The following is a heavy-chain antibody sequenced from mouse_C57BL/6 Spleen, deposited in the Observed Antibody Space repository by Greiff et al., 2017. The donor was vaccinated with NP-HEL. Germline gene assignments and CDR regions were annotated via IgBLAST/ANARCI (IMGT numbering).Heavy chain of an antibody. CDR2: INPNNGGT. CDR3: ARSPYYYGSSPLAMDY. V-gene: IGHV1-22*01. D-gene: IGHD1-1*01. CDR1: GYTFTDYN. Sequence: VQLQQSGPELVKPGASVKMSCKASGYTFTDYNMHWVKQSHGKSLEWIGYINPNNGGTSYNQKFKGKATLTVNKSSSTAYMELRSLTSEDSAVYYCARSPYYYGSSPLAMDYWGQGTSVTVSS. J-gene: IGHJ4*01.